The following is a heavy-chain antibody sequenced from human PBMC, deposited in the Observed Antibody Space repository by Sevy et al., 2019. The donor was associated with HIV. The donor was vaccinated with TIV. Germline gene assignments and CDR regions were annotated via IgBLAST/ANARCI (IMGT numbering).Heavy chain of an antibody. CDR1: GFTFSSYW. D-gene: IGHD3-10*01. J-gene: IGHJ5*02. CDR2: IKQDGSEK. CDR3: ARDRVTMVRGNWFDP. V-gene: IGHV3-7*01. Sequence: GGSLRLSCAASGFTFSSYWMCWVRQAPGKGLEWVANIKQDGSEKYYVDSVKGRFTISRDNAKNSLYLQMNSLRAEDTAVYYCARDRVTMVRGNWFDPWGQGTLVTVSS.